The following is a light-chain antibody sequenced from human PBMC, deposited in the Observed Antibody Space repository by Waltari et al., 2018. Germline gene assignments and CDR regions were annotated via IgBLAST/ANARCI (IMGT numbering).Light chain of an antibody. CDR1: INDVGVEDY. CDR3: CSYAGAYTFV. V-gene: IGLV2-11*01. Sequence: QSALTQPHSVSASPGQSVTIPCSGSINDVGVEDYVSWYQQLPGKAPKLILYDVVKRPSGVPSRFSGSKYGPTASLTISGLQTDDEATYYCCSYAGAYTFVFGGGTKLTVL. CDR2: DVV. J-gene: IGLJ3*02.